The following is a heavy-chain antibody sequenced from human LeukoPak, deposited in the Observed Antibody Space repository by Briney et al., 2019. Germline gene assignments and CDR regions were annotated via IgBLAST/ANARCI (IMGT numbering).Heavy chain of an antibody. Sequence: NPSETLSLTCAVYGGSFSGYYWSWIRQPPGKGLEWIGEINHSGSTNYNPSLKSRVTISVDTSKNQFSLKLSSVTAADTAVYYCARKYSGYDWTQRPIDYWGQGTLVTVSS. CDR3: ARKYSGYDWTQRPIDY. D-gene: IGHD5-12*01. V-gene: IGHV4-34*01. CDR2: INHSGST. J-gene: IGHJ4*02. CDR1: GGSFSGYY.